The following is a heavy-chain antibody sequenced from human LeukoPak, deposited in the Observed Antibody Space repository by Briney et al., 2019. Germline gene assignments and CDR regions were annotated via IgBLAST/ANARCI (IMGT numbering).Heavy chain of an antibody. J-gene: IGHJ6*03. V-gene: IGHV4-34*01. CDR2: INHSGST. CDR3: ARRSSTSIYYYYYMDV. D-gene: IGHD2-2*01. Sequence: SETLSLTCAVYGGSFSGYYWTWIRQSPGKGLEWIGEINHSGSTNYNPSLKSRVTISVDTSKNQFSLKVSSVTAADTAVYYCARRSSTSIYYYYYMDVWGKGTTVTVSS. CDR1: GGSFSGYY.